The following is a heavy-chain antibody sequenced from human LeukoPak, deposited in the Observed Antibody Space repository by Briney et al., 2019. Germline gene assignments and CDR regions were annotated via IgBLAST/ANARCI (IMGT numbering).Heavy chain of an antibody. V-gene: IGHV1-46*01. CDR3: ARDRNYDGDGMDV. CDR2: INPSGGST. D-gene: IGHD3-16*01. J-gene: IGHJ6*02. CDR1: GYTFTRYY. Sequence: GASVKVSCKASGYTFTRYYMHWVGQARGQGLEWMGIINPSGGSTSYAQKFQGRVTMTRDTSKSTVYMELSSLRSEDTAVYYCARDRNYDGDGMDVWGQGTTVTVSS.